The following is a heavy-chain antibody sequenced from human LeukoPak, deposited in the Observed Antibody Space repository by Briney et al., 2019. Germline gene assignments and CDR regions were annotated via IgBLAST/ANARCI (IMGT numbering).Heavy chain of an antibody. CDR3: AREGPIAGWLQLVGYFDY. CDR2: ISSSGSTI. Sequence: PGGSLRLSCAASGFTFSSYEMNWVRQAPGKGLEWVSYISSSGSTIYYADSVKGRFTISRDNAKNSLYLQMNSLRAEDTAVYYCAREGPIAGWLQLVGYFDYWGQGTLVTVSS. D-gene: IGHD5-24*01. J-gene: IGHJ4*02. V-gene: IGHV3-48*03. CDR1: GFTFSSYE.